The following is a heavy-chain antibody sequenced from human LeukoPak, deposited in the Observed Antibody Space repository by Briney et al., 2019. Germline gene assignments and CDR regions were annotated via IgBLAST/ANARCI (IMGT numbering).Heavy chain of an antibody. CDR2: MNPNSGNT. V-gene: IGHV1-8*03. D-gene: IGHD4-11*01. J-gene: IGHJ3*02. CDR3: ARRVKSDAFDI. Sequence: ASVKVPCKASGYTFTSYDINWVRQATGQGLEWMGWMNPNSGNTGYAQKFQGRVTITTTTSISTAYMELSSLRSEDTAVYHCARRVKSDAFDIWGQGTMVTVSS. CDR1: GYTFTSYD.